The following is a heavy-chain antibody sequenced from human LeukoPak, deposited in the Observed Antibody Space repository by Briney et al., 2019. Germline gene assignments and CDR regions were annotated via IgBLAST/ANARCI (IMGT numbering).Heavy chain of an antibody. CDR1: GGSISSGSYY. Sequence: PSETLSLTCTVSGGSISSGSYYWSWIRQPAGKGLEWIGRIYTSGSTNYNPSLKSRVTISVDTSKNQFSLKLSSVTAADTAVYYCARKVVVVAAPEWRDASDIWGQGTMVTVSS. J-gene: IGHJ3*02. D-gene: IGHD2-15*01. CDR3: ARKVVVVAAPEWRDASDI. V-gene: IGHV4-61*02. CDR2: IYTSGST.